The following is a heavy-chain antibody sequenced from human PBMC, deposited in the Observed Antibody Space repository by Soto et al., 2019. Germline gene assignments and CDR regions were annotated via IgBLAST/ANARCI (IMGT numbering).Heavy chain of an antibody. CDR1: GGSISEYQ. J-gene: IGHJ4*02. V-gene: IGHV4-59*01. CDR2: VYYSGTT. CDR3: ARMRGLGEISPYFAY. D-gene: IGHD3-16*02. Sequence: QVQLQESGPGLVKPSETLSLTCTVSGGSISEYQWNWMRQSPGKGLEWIGDVYYSGTTNYNPSLKSLLTISLHTSTKQFSLSLRSLTAADTAVYYCARMRGLGEISPYFAYWGQGTLVTVSS.